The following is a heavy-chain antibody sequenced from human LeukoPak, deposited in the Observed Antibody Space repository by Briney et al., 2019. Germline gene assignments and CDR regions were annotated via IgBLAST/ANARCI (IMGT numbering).Heavy chain of an antibody. Sequence: ASVKLSCKASGYTFTGSYMHWVRQAPGQGLGWMGWINPNSGGTNYAQKFQGRVTMTRDTSISTAYMELSRLRSDDTAVYYCARVPGYSGYDYWGQGPRVTVSS. CDR2: INPNSGGT. V-gene: IGHV1-2*02. CDR1: GYTFTGSY. D-gene: IGHD5-12*01. J-gene: IGHJ4*02. CDR3: ARVPGYSGYDY.